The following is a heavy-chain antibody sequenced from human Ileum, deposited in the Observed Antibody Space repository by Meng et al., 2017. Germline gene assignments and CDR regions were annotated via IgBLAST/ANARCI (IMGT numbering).Heavy chain of an antibody. CDR3: ARENDNWNYFDY. V-gene: IGHV1-3*01. CDR2: INAGNGNI. Sequence: QVKLVQSGTEVKKVGASVTVSCTASGYTFRNYPLHWVRQAPGQRPEWMGWINAGNGNIKISQKFQGRITITSDTSATAYMELSSLRSEDTAVYFCARENDNWNYFDYWGQGSLVTVSS. J-gene: IGHJ4*02. CDR1: GYTFRNYP. D-gene: IGHD1-1*01.